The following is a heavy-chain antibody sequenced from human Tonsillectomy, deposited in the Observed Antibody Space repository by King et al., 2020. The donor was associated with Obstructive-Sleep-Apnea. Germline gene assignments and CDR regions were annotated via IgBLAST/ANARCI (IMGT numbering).Heavy chain of an antibody. J-gene: IGHJ3*02. CDR2: IYPGDSDT. CDR3: ASNMAAYCSSTSCYSDAFDI. Sequence: GQLVQSGAEVKKPGESLKISCKGSGYSFTSYWIGWVRQMPGKGLDWMGIIYPGDSDTRYSPSFQGQFTISADKSISTSYLQWSSLKASDTAMYYCASNMAAYCSSTSCYSDAFDIWGQGTMVTVSS. CDR1: GYSFTSYW. V-gene: IGHV5-51*01. D-gene: IGHD2-2*01.